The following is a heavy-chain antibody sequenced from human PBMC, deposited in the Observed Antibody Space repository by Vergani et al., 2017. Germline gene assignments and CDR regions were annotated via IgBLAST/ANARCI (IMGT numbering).Heavy chain of an antibody. CDR3: ARSADILTGLRSDY. CDR1: GYSFTSYW. Sequence: EVQLVQSGAEVKTPGASLRISCTGSGYSFTSYWISWVRQVPGKGLAWMGRIDTSDSYTNYRPSFQGHVTISADKSISTAYLQWSSLKASATAVYYCARSADILTGLRSDYWGQGTLVTDSS. D-gene: IGHD3-9*01. V-gene: IGHV5-10-1*03. CDR2: IDTSDSYT. J-gene: IGHJ4*02.